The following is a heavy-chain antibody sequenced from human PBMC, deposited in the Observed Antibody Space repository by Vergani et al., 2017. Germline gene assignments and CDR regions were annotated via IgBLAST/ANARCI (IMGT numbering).Heavy chain of an antibody. V-gene: IGHV4-39*07. D-gene: IGHD3-22*01. J-gene: IGHJ4*02. CDR3: ARVSDSSSYFDY. CDR1: GGSISSSSYY. CDR2: IYYSGST. Sequence: QVQLQESGPGLVKPSETLSLTCTVSGGSISSSSYYWGWIRQPPGKGLEWIGSIYYSGSTYYNPSLKSRVTISVDTSKNQFSLKLSSVTAADTAVYYCARVSDSSSYFDYWGQGTLVTVSS.